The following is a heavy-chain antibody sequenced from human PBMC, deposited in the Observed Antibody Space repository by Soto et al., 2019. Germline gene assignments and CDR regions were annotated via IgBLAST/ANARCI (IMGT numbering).Heavy chain of an antibody. CDR2: ISFDGSFH. V-gene: IGHV3-30*18. CDR3: AKDRGYSNGQFDH. Sequence: QVQLVQSGGGVVQPGRSLRLSCTASGFTFNKHGMHWVRQAPGKGLEWVAVISFDGSFHYYTDSVKGRFTLSRDNSKNTVYLEMNSPRVDDPAVYYCAKDRGYSNGQFDHWGQGTLVTVSS. D-gene: IGHD5-18*01. CDR1: GFTFNKHG. J-gene: IGHJ4*02.